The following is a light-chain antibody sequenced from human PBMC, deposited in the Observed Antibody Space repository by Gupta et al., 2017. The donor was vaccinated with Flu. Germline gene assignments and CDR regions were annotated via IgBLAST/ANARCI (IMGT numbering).Light chain of an antibody. V-gene: IGKV2-28*01. J-gene: IGKJ1*01. CDR2: LGS. CDR3: MQALQTPWT. Sequence: DIVMTQSPHPLPVTPGEPASISCSTSQSLLHSNGYNYLDWYLQKPGQSPQLLIYLGSNRASGVPDRFSGSGSGTDFTLKISRVEAEDVGVYYCMQALQTPWTFGQGTKVEIK. CDR1: QSLLHSNGYNY.